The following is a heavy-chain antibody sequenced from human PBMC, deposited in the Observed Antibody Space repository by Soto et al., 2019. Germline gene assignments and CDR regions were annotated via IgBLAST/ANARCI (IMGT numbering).Heavy chain of an antibody. V-gene: IGHV3-11*06. D-gene: IGHD6-6*01. Sequence: QVQLVESGGGLVKPGGSLRLSCAASGFTFSDYYMSWIRQAPGKGLEWVSYISSSSSYTNYADSVKGRFTISRDNAKNSLYLQMNSLRAEDTAVYYCAGYEYSSSPPYYYYGMDVWGQGTTVTVSS. CDR2: ISSSSSYT. CDR1: GFTFSDYY. CDR3: AGYEYSSSPPYYYYGMDV. J-gene: IGHJ6*02.